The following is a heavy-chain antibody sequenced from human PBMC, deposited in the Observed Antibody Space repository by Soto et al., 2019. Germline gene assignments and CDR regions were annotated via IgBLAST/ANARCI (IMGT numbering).Heavy chain of an antibody. Sequence: ALVKGACKASGYTISSDAVHWVRQANGQRLEWMGWINAGNGNTKYSQKFQGRVTITRDTSASTAYMEVSSLRSEDTAVYYCARGASPLIDYWGQGTLVTVSS. CDR3: ARGASPLIDY. CDR2: INAGNGNT. V-gene: IGHV1-3*01. D-gene: IGHD1-26*01. CDR1: GYTISSDA. J-gene: IGHJ4*02.